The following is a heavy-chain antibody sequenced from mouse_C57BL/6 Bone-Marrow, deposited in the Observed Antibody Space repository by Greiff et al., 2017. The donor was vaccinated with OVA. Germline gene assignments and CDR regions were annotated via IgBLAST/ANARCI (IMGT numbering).Heavy chain of an antibody. V-gene: IGHV1-81*01. CDR1: GYTFTSYG. CDR2: IYPRSGNT. CDR3: ARRGDYYGSSFYWYFDV. J-gene: IGHJ1*03. Sequence: VQLVESGAELARPGASVKLSCKASGYTFTSYGISWVKQRTGQGLEWIGEIYPRSGNTYYNEKFKGKATLTADKSSSTAYMELRSLTSEDSAVYFCARRGDYYGSSFYWYFDVWGTGTTVTVSS. D-gene: IGHD1-1*01.